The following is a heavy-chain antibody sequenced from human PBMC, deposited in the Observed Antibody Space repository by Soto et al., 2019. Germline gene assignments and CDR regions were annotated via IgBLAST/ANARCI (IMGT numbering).Heavy chain of an antibody. J-gene: IGHJ6*02. Sequence: SQTLSLTCAISGDSVSSNSAAWSWIRQSPSRGLEWLGRTYYRSKWYNDYAVSVKSRVTINPDTSKNQFSLQLNSVTPEDTAVYYCARESGSGSYYYYYGMDVWGQGTTVTVSS. D-gene: IGHD3-10*01. V-gene: IGHV6-1*01. CDR1: GDSVSSNSAA. CDR3: ARESGSGSYYYYYGMDV. CDR2: TYYRSKWYN.